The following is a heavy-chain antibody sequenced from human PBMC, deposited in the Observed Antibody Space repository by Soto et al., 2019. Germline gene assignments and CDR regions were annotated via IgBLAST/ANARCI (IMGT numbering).Heavy chain of an antibody. CDR3: AREKCSSTSCNHGMDV. V-gene: IGHV3-21*01. J-gene: IGHJ6*02. Sequence: PGGSLRLSCVASAFTFNNFPMHWVRQAPGEGLQWLASITSSSSYKYYADSVKGRFTISRDNAKNSLFLELTGLRAEDTAVYYCAREKCSSTSCNHGMDVWGLGTTVT. CDR1: AFTFNNFP. CDR2: ITSSSSYK. D-gene: IGHD2-2*01.